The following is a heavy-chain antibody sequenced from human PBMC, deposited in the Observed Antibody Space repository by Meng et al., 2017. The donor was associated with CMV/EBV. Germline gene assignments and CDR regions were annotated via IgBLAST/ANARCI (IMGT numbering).Heavy chain of an antibody. CDR3: ARGRAHDYSNYEVRDNWFDP. V-gene: IGHV1-2*02. J-gene: IGHJ5*01. Sequence: ASAKVSCKASGYTFTGYYMHWVRQAPGQGLEWMGWINPNSGGTNYAQKFQGRVTMTRDTSISTAYMELSRLRSDDTAVYYCARGRAHDYSNYEVRDNWFDPWGQGTTVTVSS. CDR1: GYTFTGYY. CDR2: INPNSGGT. D-gene: IGHD4-11*01.